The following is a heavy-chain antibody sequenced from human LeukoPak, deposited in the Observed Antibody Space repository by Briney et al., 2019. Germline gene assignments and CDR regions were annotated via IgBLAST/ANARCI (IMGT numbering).Heavy chain of an antibody. V-gene: IGHV1-2*02. CDR2: IIPNSGGT. CDR3: AREYYDSSAYNQEAIDY. CDR1: GYTFTDYY. D-gene: IGHD3-22*01. Sequence: ASVKVSCKASGYTFTDYYMHWVRQAPGQGLEWLGWIIPNSGGTNYAQKFQGRVTMTRDTSISTAYMELSRLRSDDTAVYYCAREYYDSSAYNQEAIDYWGQGTLVTVSS. J-gene: IGHJ4*02.